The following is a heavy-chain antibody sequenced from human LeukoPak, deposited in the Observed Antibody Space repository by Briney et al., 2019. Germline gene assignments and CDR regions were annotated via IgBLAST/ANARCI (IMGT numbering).Heavy chain of an antibody. J-gene: IGHJ6*03. V-gene: IGHV4-59*01. CDR3: ARGGRGVAHPRVYYYYMDV. CDR1: GGSISSYY. Sequence: PSETLSLTCTVSGGSISSYYWSWIRQPPGKGLEWIGYIYYSGSTNYNPSLKSRVTISVDTSKNQFSLKLSSVTAADTAVYYCARGGRGVAHPRVYYYYMDVWGKGTTVTVSS. CDR2: IYYSGST. D-gene: IGHD1-14*01.